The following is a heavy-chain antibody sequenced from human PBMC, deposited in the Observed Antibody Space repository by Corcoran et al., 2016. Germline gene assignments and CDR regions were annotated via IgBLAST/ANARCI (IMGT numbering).Heavy chain of an antibody. CDR3: ARIITSGGSYRYWYFDL. Sequence: QVTLKESGPALVKPTQTLTLTCTFSGFSLSTSGMRVSWIRQPPGKALEWLARIDWDDDKFYSTSLKTRLTISKDTSKNQVVLTMTNMDPVDTATYYCARIITSGGSYRYWYFDLWGRGTLVTVSS. V-gene: IGHV2-70*04. D-gene: IGHD1-26*01. CDR2: IDWDDDK. CDR1: GFSLSTSGMR. J-gene: IGHJ2*01.